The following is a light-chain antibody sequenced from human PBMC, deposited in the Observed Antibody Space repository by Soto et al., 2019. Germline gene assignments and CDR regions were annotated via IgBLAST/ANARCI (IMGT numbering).Light chain of an antibody. CDR2: DAS. CDR1: QSISSW. CDR3: QQYNSYLWT. Sequence: DIQMTQSPSTVSASVGDRVTITGGASQSISSWLAWYQQKPGKAPKLLIYDASSLESGVPSRFSGSGSGTEFTLTISSLQPDDFATYYCQQYNSYLWTFGQGTKVDIK. J-gene: IGKJ1*01. V-gene: IGKV1-5*01.